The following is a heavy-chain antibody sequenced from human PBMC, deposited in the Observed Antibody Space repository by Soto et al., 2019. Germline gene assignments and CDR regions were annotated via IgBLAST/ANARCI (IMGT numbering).Heavy chain of an antibody. D-gene: IGHD5-18*01. CDR3: ARGAFGYSYGHGMDV. CDR1: DGKSISSGCR. V-gene: IGHV4-61*08. J-gene: IGHJ6*02. Sequence: SVTRTVADGKSISSGCRWSCNKKPPGKGLEWIGYIYYSGSTNYNPSLKSRVTISVDTSKNQFSLKLSSVTAADTAVYYCARGAFGYSYGHGMDVWGQGTTVTVSS. CDR2: IYYSGST.